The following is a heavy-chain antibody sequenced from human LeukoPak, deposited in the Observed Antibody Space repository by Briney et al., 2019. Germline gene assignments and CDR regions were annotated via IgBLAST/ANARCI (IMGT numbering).Heavy chain of an antibody. CDR1: GGSISSYY. Sequence: SETLSLTCTVSGGSISSYYWSWIRQPPGKGQEWVGYIYYSGSTNYNPSLKSRVTISVDTSKNQFSLNLSSVTAADTAVYYCARGGDSKHLVNWGQGTLVTVSS. CDR2: IYYSGST. D-gene: IGHD3-3*02. J-gene: IGHJ4*02. CDR3: ARGGDSKHLVN. V-gene: IGHV4-59*01.